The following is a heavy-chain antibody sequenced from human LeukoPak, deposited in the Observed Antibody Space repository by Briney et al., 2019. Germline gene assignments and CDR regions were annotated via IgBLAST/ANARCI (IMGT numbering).Heavy chain of an antibody. CDR1: GFTFSSYG. Sequence: GGSLGLSCAASGFTFSSYGMHWVRQAPGKGLEWVSAISGSGGSTYYADSVKGRFTISRDNSKNTLYLQMNSLRAEDTAVYYCAKGGSDIVVVPAAIRNYYYYYMDVWGKGTTVTVSS. J-gene: IGHJ6*03. CDR3: AKGGSDIVVVPAAIRNYYYYYMDV. V-gene: IGHV3-23*01. D-gene: IGHD2-2*02. CDR2: ISGSGGST.